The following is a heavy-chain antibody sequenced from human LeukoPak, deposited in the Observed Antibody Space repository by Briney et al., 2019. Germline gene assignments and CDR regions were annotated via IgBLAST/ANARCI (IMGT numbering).Heavy chain of an antibody. Sequence: KTGGSLRLSCAASGFTFSSYSMNWVRQAPGKGLEWVSSISSSSDYIYYADSVRGRFTISRDNAKSSLYLQMNSLRAEDTAVYYCARDPAQDLHYWGQGTLVTVSS. CDR2: ISSSSDYI. J-gene: IGHJ4*02. V-gene: IGHV3-21*01. CDR1: GFTFSSYS. CDR3: ARDPAQDLHY.